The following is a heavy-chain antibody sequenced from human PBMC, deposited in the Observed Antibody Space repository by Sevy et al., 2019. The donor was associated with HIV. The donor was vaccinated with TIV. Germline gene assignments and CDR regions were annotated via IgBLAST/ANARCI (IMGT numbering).Heavy chain of an antibody. D-gene: IGHD3-22*01. CDR1: GYSFTSHW. CDR3: ATSRSGYFDSSGYYIY. V-gene: IGHV5-51*01. Sequence: HGESLKISCQGSGYSFTSHWIGWVRHMPGKGLEWMGIIYPEDSETRYSPSFQGQVTFSADKSISTAYLPWSSLKASDTAMYYCATSRSGYFDSSGYYIYWGQGTLVTVSS. J-gene: IGHJ4*02. CDR2: IYPEDSET.